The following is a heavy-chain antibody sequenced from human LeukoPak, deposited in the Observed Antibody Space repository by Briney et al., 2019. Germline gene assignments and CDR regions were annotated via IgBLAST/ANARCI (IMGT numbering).Heavy chain of an antibody. CDR1: GGSISRYY. J-gene: IGHJ3*02. CDR2: GST. V-gene: IGHV4-59*01. D-gene: IGHD5-18*01. Sequence: SETLSLTCSVSGGSISRYYWSWIRQPPGKGLEWIGYGSTNYNHSLRSRVTISVDTSKNQFSVKLSSVTAADTAVYYCARAEYSYGLGRDAFDIWGQGTMVTVSS. CDR3: ARAEYSYGLGRDAFDI.